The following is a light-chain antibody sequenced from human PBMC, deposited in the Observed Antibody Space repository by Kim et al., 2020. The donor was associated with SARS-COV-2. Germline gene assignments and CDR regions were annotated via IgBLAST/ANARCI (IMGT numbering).Light chain of an antibody. CDR1: SSNIGHNY. CDR2: DNN. J-gene: IGLJ3*02. V-gene: IGLV1-51*01. Sequence: QSVLTQPPSVSAAPGQKVIISCSGSSSNIGHNYVSWYQHLPGTAPKVLIYDNNKRPSGIPDRFSGSKSGTSATLGITGLQTGDEADYYCATWDNSLSAGVFGGGTKVTVL. CDR3: ATWDNSLSAGV.